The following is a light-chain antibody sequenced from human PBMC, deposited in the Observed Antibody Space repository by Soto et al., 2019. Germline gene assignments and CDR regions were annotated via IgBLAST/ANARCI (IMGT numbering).Light chain of an antibody. CDR3: QQYNNWPPLT. V-gene: IGKV3-15*01. CDR1: RSVDTD. J-gene: IGKJ4*01. Sequence: EILMTQSPATLSVSPGDSATLSCRASRSVDTDLAWYQQKPGQAPRLLIYGASTRATGIPARFSGSGSGTEFTLTISSLQSEDFAVYYCQQYNNWPPLTFGGGTKVDIK. CDR2: GAS.